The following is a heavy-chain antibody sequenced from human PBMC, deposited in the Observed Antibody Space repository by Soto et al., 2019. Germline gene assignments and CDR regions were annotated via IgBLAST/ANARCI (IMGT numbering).Heavy chain of an antibody. CDR2: IIPIFGTA. V-gene: IGHV1-69*13. CDR3: ARVRCSSTSCSKGYFDY. CDR1: GGTFSSYA. Sequence: SVKVSCKASGGTFSSYAISWVRQAPGQGLEWMGGIIPIFGTANYAQKFQGRVTTTADESTSTAYMELSSLRSEDTAVYYCARVRCSSTSCSKGYFDYWGQGTLVTVSS. D-gene: IGHD2-2*01. J-gene: IGHJ4*02.